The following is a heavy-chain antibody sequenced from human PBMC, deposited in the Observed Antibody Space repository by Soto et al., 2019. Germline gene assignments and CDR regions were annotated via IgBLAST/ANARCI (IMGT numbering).Heavy chain of an antibody. CDR3: AKDRRVFDY. Sequence: GGSLRLSCVVSGLTFSNFAMSWVHQAPGKGLEWVSAITGSGGSTFFADSVKGRFTISRDNSKNTLYLQLNSLRAEDTAVYYCAKDRRVFDYWGQGTLVTVSS. D-gene: IGHD3-10*01. CDR1: GLTFSNFA. V-gene: IGHV3-23*01. CDR2: ITGSGGST. J-gene: IGHJ4*02.